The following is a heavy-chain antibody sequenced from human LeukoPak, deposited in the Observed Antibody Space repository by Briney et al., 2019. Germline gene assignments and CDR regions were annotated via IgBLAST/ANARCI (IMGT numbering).Heavy chain of an antibody. D-gene: IGHD2-2*01. J-gene: IGHJ5*02. CDR3: ARHEVGYCSSPSCYGGNWLDP. CDR2: IYYSGST. Sequence: SETLSLTCTVSGVSISSSSYHWGWIRQPPGKGLEWIASIYYSGSTYYSPSLKSRVTISVDTSKNQFSLKLNSVTAADTAVYYCARHEVGYCSSPSCYGGNWLDPWGQGTLVTVSS. V-gene: IGHV4-39*01. CDR1: GVSISSSSYH.